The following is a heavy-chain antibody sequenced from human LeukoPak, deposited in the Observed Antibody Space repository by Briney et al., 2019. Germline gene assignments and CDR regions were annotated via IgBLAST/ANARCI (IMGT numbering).Heavy chain of an antibody. CDR1: GYTFTSYG. Sequence: GASVKVSCKASGYTFTSYGISWVRQAPGQGLEWMGWISAYNGNTNYAQKLQGRVTMTTDTYTSTAYMELRSLRSDDTAVYYCARQGYDILTGYYSFDYWGQGTLVTVSS. J-gene: IGHJ4*02. CDR3: ARQGYDILTGYYSFDY. CDR2: ISAYNGNT. D-gene: IGHD3-9*01. V-gene: IGHV1-18*01.